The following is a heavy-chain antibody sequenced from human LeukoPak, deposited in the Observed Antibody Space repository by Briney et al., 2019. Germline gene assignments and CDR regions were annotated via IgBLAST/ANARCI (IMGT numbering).Heavy chain of an antibody. CDR1: GGSISSGDYY. J-gene: IGHJ5*02. CDR3: ARPYYYDSRIDP. Sequence: PSETLSLTCTVSGGSISSGDYYWSWIRQPPGKGLEWIAYMYYSGSTYYNPSLKSRVTMSADTSKNQLSLKLSSVTAADTAVYYCARPYYYDSRIDPWGQGILVTVSS. V-gene: IGHV4-30-4*01. CDR2: MYYSGST. D-gene: IGHD3-22*01.